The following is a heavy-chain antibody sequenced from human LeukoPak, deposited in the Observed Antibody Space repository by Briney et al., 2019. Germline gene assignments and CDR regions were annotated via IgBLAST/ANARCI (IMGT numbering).Heavy chain of an antibody. Sequence: GGSLRLSCEASGFTFSSYWVHWVRQAPGKGLVWVSRIYSDGSSTSFADSVKGRFTVSRDNAKNTLYLQMNSLRAEDTAMYYCAGDDGTYPYYFNYWGQGTLVTVSS. J-gene: IGHJ4*02. CDR1: GFTFSSYW. CDR3: AGDDGTYPYYFNY. CDR2: IYSDGSST. D-gene: IGHD1-26*01. V-gene: IGHV3-74*01.